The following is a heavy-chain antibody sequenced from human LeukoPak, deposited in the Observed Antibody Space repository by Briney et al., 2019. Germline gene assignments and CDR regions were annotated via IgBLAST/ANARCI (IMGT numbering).Heavy chain of an antibody. CDR2: ITSSGTTI. Sequence: GGSLRLSCAASGFRFSSYEMNWVRQAPGKGLEWVSYITSSGTTIHYADSVKGRFTISRDNAKNSLYLQMNSLSAEDTAVYYCARAYSSVASCDYWGQGTLVTVSS. CDR1: GFRFSSYE. J-gene: IGHJ4*02. CDR3: ARAYSSVASCDY. D-gene: IGHD6-19*01. V-gene: IGHV3-48*03.